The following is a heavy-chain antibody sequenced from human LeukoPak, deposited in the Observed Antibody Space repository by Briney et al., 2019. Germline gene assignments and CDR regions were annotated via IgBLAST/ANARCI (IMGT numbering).Heavy chain of an antibody. D-gene: IGHD5-12*01. Sequence: PGRSLRLSCAASGFTFSSYGMHWVRQAPGKGLEWVAVISYDGSNKYYADSVKGRFTISRDNSKNTLYLQMNSLRAEDTAVYYCAKRLSEYSGYDSDASDIWGQGTMVTVSS. J-gene: IGHJ3*02. CDR3: AKRLSEYSGYDSDASDI. V-gene: IGHV3-30*18. CDR1: GFTFSSYG. CDR2: ISYDGSNK.